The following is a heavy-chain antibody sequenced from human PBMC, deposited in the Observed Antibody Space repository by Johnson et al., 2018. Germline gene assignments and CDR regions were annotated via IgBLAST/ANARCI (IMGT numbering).Heavy chain of an antibody. V-gene: IGHV3-11*04. Sequence: QVQLVQSGGGVVQPGGSLRLSCEASGFTFRDYYMSWIRQAPGKGLDWVSYISGSGTTIYYADSVKGRFTISRDNGKNSLYLERNSLRAEDTAVYYCAGESSSYYYVDVWGEGASVTVSS. CDR1: GFTFRDYY. CDR3: AGESSSYYYVDV. J-gene: IGHJ6*03. CDR2: ISGSGTTI. D-gene: IGHD2-15*01.